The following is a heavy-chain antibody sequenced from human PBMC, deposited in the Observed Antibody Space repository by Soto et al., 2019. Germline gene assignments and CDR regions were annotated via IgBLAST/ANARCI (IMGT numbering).Heavy chain of an antibody. J-gene: IGHJ5*02. CDR1: GYSFATYG. CDR3: ARDRPYDDSANDL. D-gene: IGHD3-22*01. CDR2: ISAHNGDT. Sequence: ASVKVSCKASGYSFATYGFSWVRQAPGQGLECVGWISAHNGDTHYSQKFQGRVTLTTDTSTNTGYMELRSLTSDDTAVYFCARDRPYDDSANDLWGQGTLVTVSS. V-gene: IGHV1-18*04.